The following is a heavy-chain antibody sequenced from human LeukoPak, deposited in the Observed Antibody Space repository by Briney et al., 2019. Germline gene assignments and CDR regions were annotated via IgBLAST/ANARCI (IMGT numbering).Heavy chain of an antibody. CDR3: AGDRGTMVRGEFDY. Sequence: PGGSLRLSCAASGITVTRYAMGWVRQAPGKGLEWVSIISGSGTITYYADSVVKGRFTISRDSTKNTMYMQMNSLRAEDTAVYYCAGDRGTMVRGEFDYWGQGTLVTVSS. CDR2: ISGSGTIT. D-gene: IGHD3-10*01. J-gene: IGHJ4*02. V-gene: IGHV3-23*01. CDR1: GITVTRYA.